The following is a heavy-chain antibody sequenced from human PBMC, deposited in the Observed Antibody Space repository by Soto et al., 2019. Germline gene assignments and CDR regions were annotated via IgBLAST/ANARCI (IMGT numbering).Heavy chain of an antibody. CDR3: ARHIITGTTGFDY. Sequence: GESLKISCQTSGYTFSSNWIGWVRQMPGKGLEWMGIIYPGDSETRYSPSFQGQVTISADRSFRTAYLQWTSLQASDTAMYYCARHIITGTTGFDYWGQGTLVTVSS. CDR1: GYTFSSNW. CDR2: IYPGDSET. J-gene: IGHJ4*02. V-gene: IGHV5-51*01. D-gene: IGHD1-20*01.